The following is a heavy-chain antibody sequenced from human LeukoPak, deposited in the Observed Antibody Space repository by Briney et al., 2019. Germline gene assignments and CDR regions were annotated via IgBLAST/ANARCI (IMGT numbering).Heavy chain of an antibody. D-gene: IGHD5-12*01. Sequence: GESLKISCQGSGYSFTSYWIGWVRQMPGKGLEWMGIIYPGDSDTRYSPSFQGQVTISADKSISTAYLQWSSLKASDTAMYYCARGHSGYDYGDKNFDYWGQGTLVTVSS. V-gene: IGHV5-51*01. J-gene: IGHJ4*02. CDR1: GYSFTSYW. CDR3: ARGHSGYDYGDKNFDY. CDR2: IYPGDSDT.